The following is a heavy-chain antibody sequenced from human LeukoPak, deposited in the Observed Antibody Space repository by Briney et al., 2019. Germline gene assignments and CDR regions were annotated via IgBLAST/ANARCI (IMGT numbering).Heavy chain of an antibody. D-gene: IGHD6-19*01. Sequence: SETLSLTCTVSDGSNSSYYWSWIRQPPGKGLEWIGYIYYSGSTNYNPSLKSRVTISVDTSQNQFSLKLSSVTAADTAVYYCARDLDRSSGWYYYFAYRGQGTQV. CDR3: ARDLDRSSGWYYYFAY. CDR1: DGSNSSYY. CDR2: IYYSGST. V-gene: IGHV4-59*12. J-gene: IGHJ4*02.